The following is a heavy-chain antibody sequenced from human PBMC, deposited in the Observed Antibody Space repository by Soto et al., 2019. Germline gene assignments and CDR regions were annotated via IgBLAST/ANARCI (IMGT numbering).Heavy chain of an antibody. Sequence: QVQLVQSGAEVKRPESSMKVSCKPSGGTFNNYAINWVRQAPGQGLEWMGAIIPISGTTKYAQKVQGRVTITADKSTSTVYMELSSLRSEDTAVYYCAKWGGLSCSGAVCFKKPFDYWGQGTLVNVSS. D-gene: IGHD2-8*02. CDR3: AKWGGLSCSGAVCFKKPFDY. CDR1: GGTFNNYA. V-gene: IGHV1-69*06. CDR2: IIPISGTT. J-gene: IGHJ4*02.